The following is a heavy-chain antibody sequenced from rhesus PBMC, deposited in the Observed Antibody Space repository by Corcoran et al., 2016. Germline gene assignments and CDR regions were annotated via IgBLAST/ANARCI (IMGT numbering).Heavy chain of an antibody. J-gene: IGHJ4*01. CDR1: GFTFSSYG. Sequence: EVQLVESGGGLVQTGGSLRLSCAASGFTFSSYGIIWVRQAPGKGLDWVSYISNGGGSTNYADSWKVRFTISRDNSKNTLSLQMNSLRAEDTAVYYCAKDSRWTVTTRLDYWGQGVLVTVSS. V-gene: IGHV3S5*01. CDR2: ISNGGGST. CDR3: AKDSRWTVTTRLDY. D-gene: IGHD4-23*01.